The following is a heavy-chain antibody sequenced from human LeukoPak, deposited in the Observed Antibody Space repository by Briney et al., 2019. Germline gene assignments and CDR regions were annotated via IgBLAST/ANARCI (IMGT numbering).Heavy chain of an antibody. CDR2: IKQDGSEK. J-gene: IGHJ3*02. CDR1: GFTFSSYW. V-gene: IGHV3-7*01. Sequence: QPRGSLRLSCAASGFTFSSYWMSWVRQAPGKGLEWVANIKQDGSEKYYVDSVKGRFTISRDNAKNSLYLQMNSLRAEDTAVYYCARSITIFGVVTIRQAFDIWGQGTMVTVSS. D-gene: IGHD3-3*01. CDR3: ARSITIFGVVTIRQAFDI.